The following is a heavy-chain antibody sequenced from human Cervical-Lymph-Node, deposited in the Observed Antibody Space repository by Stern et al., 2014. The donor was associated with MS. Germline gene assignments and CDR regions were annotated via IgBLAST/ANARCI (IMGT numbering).Heavy chain of an antibody. CDR3: AKDRKTYYYGSGSYYNSYYFDY. D-gene: IGHD3-10*01. Sequence: VQLVESGGGVVQPGRSLRLSFVASGFTFTTYGMHWVRQAPGKGLEWVAVILYDGSKKYYADAVKGRFPISRDNSKNTLYLQMSSLRAEDTAVYYCAKDRKTYYYGSGSYYNSYYFDYWGQGTLVTVSS. V-gene: IGHV3-30*18. CDR1: GFTFTTYG. CDR2: ILYDGSKK. J-gene: IGHJ4*02.